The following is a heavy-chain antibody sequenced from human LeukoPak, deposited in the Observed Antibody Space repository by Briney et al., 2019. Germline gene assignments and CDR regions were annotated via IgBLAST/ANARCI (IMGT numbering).Heavy chain of an antibody. J-gene: IGHJ5*02. D-gene: IGHD3-10*01. CDR3: ARGPPGGRFEP. Sequence: PSGTLSLTCTVSGGTISSYYTTWVRQPPGKGLEWSAYIYNSGSTNYNPSLKSRVTISVDTSNNQFSLKLSSVTAADTAVYYCARGPPGGRFEPWGQGTLVTVSS. V-gene: IGHV4-59*01. CDR2: IYNSGST. CDR1: GGTISSYY.